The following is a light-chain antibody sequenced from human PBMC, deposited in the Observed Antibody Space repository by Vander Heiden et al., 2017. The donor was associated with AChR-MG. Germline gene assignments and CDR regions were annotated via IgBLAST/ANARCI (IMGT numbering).Light chain of an antibody. CDR3: QHYDKTPHS. CDR2: WAS. CDR1: HSVLSSSNNKNC. V-gene: IGKV4-1*01. Sequence: DIVMTQSPDSLAASLGEGATTNSKSSHSVLSSSNNKNCLAWYQQKPGQPPKMLIYWASTRASGVPDRFSGSGSGTDFTLTISSLQSEDVAVYYCQHYDKTPHSFGAGTKVQIK. J-gene: IGKJ4*01.